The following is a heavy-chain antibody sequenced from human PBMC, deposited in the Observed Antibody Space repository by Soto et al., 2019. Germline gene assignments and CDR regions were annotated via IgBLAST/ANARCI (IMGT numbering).Heavy chain of an antibody. Sequence: GGSLRLSCAASGFTFSDLWMHWVRQAPGTGLVWVSRINSDGSSQVYADSVKGRFTISRDNAKNTLYLQMNSLRAEDMSLFYCAREIYDSSGYYAPFDYWGQGTLVTVSS. CDR2: INSDGSSQ. CDR1: GFTFSDLW. D-gene: IGHD3-22*01. V-gene: IGHV3-74*01. J-gene: IGHJ4*02. CDR3: AREIYDSSGYYAPFDY.